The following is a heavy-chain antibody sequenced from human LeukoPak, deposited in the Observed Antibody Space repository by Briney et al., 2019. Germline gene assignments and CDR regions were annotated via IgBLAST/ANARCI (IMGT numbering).Heavy chain of an antibody. V-gene: IGHV3-23*01. CDR3: AKAGGSTSWYLHAEY. CDR1: GITFSSHA. CDR2: ISGSGGHT. J-gene: IGHJ4*02. Sequence: GGSLRLSCAASGITFSSHAMSWVRQAPGKGLEWVSLISGSGGHTYYGDSVKGRFTISRGNSTNRLYLQMNSLRPEDTALYFCAKAGGSTSWYLHAEYWGQGTLVTVSS. D-gene: IGHD6-13*01.